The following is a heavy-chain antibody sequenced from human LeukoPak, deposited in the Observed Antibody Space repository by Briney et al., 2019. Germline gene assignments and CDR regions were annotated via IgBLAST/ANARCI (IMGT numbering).Heavy chain of an antibody. V-gene: IGHV3-23*01. CDR3: ARTLYYYDSSDYYPSTLDY. D-gene: IGHD3-22*01. CDR1: GFTFSSYG. CDR2: ISGSGGST. J-gene: IGHJ4*02. Sequence: GGSLRLSCAASGFTFSSYGMSWVRQAPGKGLEWVSAISGSGGSTYYADSVKGRFTISRDNSKNTLYLQMNSLRAEDTAAYYCARTLYYYDSSDYYPSTLDYWGQGTLVTVSS.